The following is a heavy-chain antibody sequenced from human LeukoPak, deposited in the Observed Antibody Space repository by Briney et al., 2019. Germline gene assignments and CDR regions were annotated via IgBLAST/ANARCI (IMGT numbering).Heavy chain of an antibody. D-gene: IGHD3-22*01. J-gene: IGHJ4*02. CDR3: ARYYDSSGYYYFDY. Sequence: ASVKVSCKASGYTFTGYYMHWVRQAPGQGREWMGWINPNSGGTNYAQKFQGRVTMTRDTSISTAYMELSRLRSDDTAVYYCARYYDSSGYYYFDYWGQGTLVTVSS. V-gene: IGHV1-2*02. CDR2: INPNSGGT. CDR1: GYTFTGYY.